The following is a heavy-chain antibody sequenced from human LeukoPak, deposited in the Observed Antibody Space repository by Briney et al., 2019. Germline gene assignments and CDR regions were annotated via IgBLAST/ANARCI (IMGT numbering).Heavy chain of an antibody. Sequence: GASVKVSCKASGYTFTSYYMHWVRQAPGQGLEWMGIINPSGGTTRYAQMFQGRVTMTRDTSTSTVYVEVSSLSSEDTAVYYCARGGGVSTSTWGNFANWGQGTLVIVSS. CDR1: GYTFTSYY. D-gene: IGHD2-2*01. J-gene: IGHJ4*02. CDR3: ARGGGVSTSTWGNFAN. CDR2: INPSGGTT. V-gene: IGHV1-46*01.